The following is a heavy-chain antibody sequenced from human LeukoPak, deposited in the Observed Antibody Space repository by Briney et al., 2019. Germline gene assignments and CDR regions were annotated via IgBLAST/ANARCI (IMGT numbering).Heavy chain of an antibody. V-gene: IGHV3-30-3*01. CDR1: GFTFSSYA. J-gene: IGHJ4*02. CDR2: ISYDGSNK. D-gene: IGHD2-15*01. CDR3: VRLLSGN. Sequence: GRSLRLSCAASGFTFSSYAMHWVRQAPGKGLEWVAVISYDGSNKYYADSVKGRFTISRDNSKNTLYLQMNSLRAEDTAVYYCVRLLSGNWGQGTLVTVSS.